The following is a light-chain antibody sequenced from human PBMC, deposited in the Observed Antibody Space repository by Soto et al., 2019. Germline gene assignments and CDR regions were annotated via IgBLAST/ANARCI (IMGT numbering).Light chain of an antibody. V-gene: IGLV2-14*01. CDR3: SSYRSSDTLEV. CDR1: SDDIGAYDY. J-gene: IGLJ1*01. CDR2: AVS. Sequence: QSVLSHPSSVSSSPGDSISISCTGTSDDIGAYDYVSWYQQHPGKAPKLILYAVSNRPSGVSTRFSGSKSGNTASLTISGVQADDEADYYCSSYRSSDTLEVFGTGTKVTVL.